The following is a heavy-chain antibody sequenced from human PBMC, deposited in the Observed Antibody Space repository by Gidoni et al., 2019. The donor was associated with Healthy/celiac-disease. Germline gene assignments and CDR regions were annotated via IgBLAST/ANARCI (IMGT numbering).Heavy chain of an antibody. D-gene: IGHD2-15*01. Sequence: QVQLQQWGAGLLKPSETLSLTCAVYGGSFSGYYWSWIRQPPGKGLEWIGEINHSGSTNYNPSLKSRVTISVDTSKNQFSLKLSSVTAADTAVYYCARAGYCSGGSCYSFTHAFDIWGQGTMVTVSS. V-gene: IGHV4-34*01. CDR3: ARAGYCSGGSCYSFTHAFDI. J-gene: IGHJ3*02. CDR2: INHSGST. CDR1: GGSFSGYY.